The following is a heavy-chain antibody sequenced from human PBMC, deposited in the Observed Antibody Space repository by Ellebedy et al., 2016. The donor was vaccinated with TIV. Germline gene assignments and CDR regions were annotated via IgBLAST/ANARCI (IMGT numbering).Heavy chain of an antibody. D-gene: IGHD4-17*01. CDR1: GFTFSSYW. CDR3: TRVTTLATGTGYYFDY. CDR2: RKQDGTEK. J-gene: IGHJ4*02. Sequence: PGGSLRLSCAASGFTFSSYWMSWVRQAPGTGLEWVANRKQDGTEKYYVDSVKGRFTISRDNAKNSRYLQLNSLRAEDTAVYYCTRVTTLATGTGYYFDYWGQGTLVTVSA. V-gene: IGHV3-7*01.